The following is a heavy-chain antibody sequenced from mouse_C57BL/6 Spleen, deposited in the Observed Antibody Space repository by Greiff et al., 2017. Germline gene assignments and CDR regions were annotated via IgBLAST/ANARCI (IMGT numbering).Heavy chain of an antibody. J-gene: IGHJ3*01. CDR1: GYTFTDYE. CDR2: IDPETGGT. CDR3: TRLESSYDWFAY. D-gene: IGHD1-1*01. V-gene: IGHV1-15*01. Sequence: QVQLQQSGAELVRPGASVTLSCKASGYTFTDYEMHWVKQTPVHGLEWIGAIDPETGGTAYNQKFKGKAILTADKSSSTAYMELRSLTSEDSAVYYCTRLESSYDWFAYWGQGTLVTVSA.